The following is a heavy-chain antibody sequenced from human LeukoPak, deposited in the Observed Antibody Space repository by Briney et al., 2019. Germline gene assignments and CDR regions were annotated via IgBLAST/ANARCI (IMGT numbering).Heavy chain of an antibody. J-gene: IGHJ4*02. D-gene: IGHD3-3*01. V-gene: IGHV1-69*04. CDR2: IIPILRTA. Sequence: GSSVTVSCKASGDTFTSNAVSWVRQAPGQGLEWRGRIIPILRTAEYAQKFQGRLTITADRSTSTAYMELSSLRSDDTAVYYCAKGKGFVGHFDFWGQGTLVTVSS. CDR1: GDTFTSNA. CDR3: AKGKGFVGHFDF.